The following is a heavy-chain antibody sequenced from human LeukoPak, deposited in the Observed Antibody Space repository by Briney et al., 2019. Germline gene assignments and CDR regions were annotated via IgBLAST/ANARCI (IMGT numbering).Heavy chain of an antibody. J-gene: IGHJ3*02. CDR3: ASVGDDYQLPTSHAFDI. D-gene: IGHD2-2*01. Sequence: SETLSLTCTVSGGSISSGDYYWRWIRQPPGKGLEWIGYIYYSGSTYYNPSLKSRVTISVDTSKNQFSLKLSSVTAADTAVYYCASVGDDYQLPTSHAFDIWGQGTMVTVSS. CDR2: IYYSGST. CDR1: GGSISSGDYY. V-gene: IGHV4-30-4*08.